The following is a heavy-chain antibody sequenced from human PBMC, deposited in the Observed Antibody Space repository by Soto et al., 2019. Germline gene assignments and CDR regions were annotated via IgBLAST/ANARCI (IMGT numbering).Heavy chain of an antibody. CDR1: GFTFSSYA. J-gene: IGHJ6*03. CDR3: AKDRGDYGPNYFYYMDV. CDR2: ISGTGGST. Sequence: GGSLRLSCAASGFTFSSYAMSWVRQAPGRGLEWVASISGTGGSTWYVDSVKGRFIISRDNSKNTLYLQMSGLRAEDTAVYYCAKDRGDYGPNYFYYMDVWGKGTTVTVSS. D-gene: IGHD4-17*01. V-gene: IGHV3-23*01.